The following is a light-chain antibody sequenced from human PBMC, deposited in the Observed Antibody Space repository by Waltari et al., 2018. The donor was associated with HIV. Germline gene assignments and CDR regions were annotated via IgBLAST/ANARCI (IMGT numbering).Light chain of an antibody. CDR2: AAS. J-gene: IGKJ3*01. V-gene: IGKV1-6*01. CDR3: LQDGSFPVT. CDR1: QGIGND. Sequence: AIQMTQSPSSLSASVGDRVTITCRASQGIGNDLGWYQQKSGKAPKVLIYAASSLQSGVSSRFSGSRSGTDFTLTISSLQPEDSATYYCLQDGSFPVTFGPGTKVDV.